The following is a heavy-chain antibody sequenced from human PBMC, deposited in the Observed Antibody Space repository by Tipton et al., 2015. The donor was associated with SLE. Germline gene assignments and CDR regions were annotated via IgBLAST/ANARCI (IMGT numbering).Heavy chain of an antibody. CDR3: ARRSVLGGYDV. V-gene: IGHV4-4*07. J-gene: IGHJ3*01. D-gene: IGHD3-22*01. CDR2: IYCSGST. CDR1: GDSICSSS. Sequence: TLSLTCTVSGDSICSSSWIWIRQPAGKGLQWIGRIYCSGSTNYNPSLRSRVSMSVDTSKSHFSLRLTSMTAAGTAMYFCARRSVLGGYDVWGQGTMVSVSS.